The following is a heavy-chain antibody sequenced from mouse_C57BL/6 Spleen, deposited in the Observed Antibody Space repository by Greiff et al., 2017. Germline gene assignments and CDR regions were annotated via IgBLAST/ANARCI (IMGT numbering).Heavy chain of an antibody. J-gene: IGHJ1*03. CDR1: GYTFTSYW. D-gene: IGHD1-1*01. V-gene: IGHV1-64*01. CDR2: IHPNSGST. CDR3: ARSGYYGSTWYFDV. Sequence: VQLQQPGAELVKPGASVKLSCKASGYTFTSYWMHWVKQRPGQGLEWIGMIHPNSGSTNYNEKFKSKATLTVDKSSSTAYMQLSSLTSEDSAVYDCARSGYYGSTWYFDVWGTGTTVTVSS.